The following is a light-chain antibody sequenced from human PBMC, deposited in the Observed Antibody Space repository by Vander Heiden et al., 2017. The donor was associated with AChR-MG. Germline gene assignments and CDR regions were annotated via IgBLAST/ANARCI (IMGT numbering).Light chain of an antibody. J-gene: IGLJ2*01. CDR3: QSYDRSLSGSV. CDR2: GNS. CDR1: SSNSGGGYE. Sequence: QSVLTQPPSVSGAPGQRVTLSCTGSSSNSGGGYEVHWNQQLPGTAPKLLIYGNSNRPSGVPDRFSGSKAGTSASLAITGLKAEDEADYYCQSYDRSLSGSVFGGGTKLTVL. V-gene: IGLV1-40*01.